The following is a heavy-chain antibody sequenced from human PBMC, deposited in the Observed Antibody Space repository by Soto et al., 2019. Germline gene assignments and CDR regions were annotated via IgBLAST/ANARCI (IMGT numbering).Heavy chain of an antibody. CDR2: ISSGRDYI. J-gene: IGHJ5*01. D-gene: IGHD1-1*01. Sequence: EVQLVESGGGLIQPGGSLRLSCAASGFTVSSNYMSWVRQAPGKGLEWVSSISSGRDYIHYADSVRGRFSISRDNAKNSLFLQMNSLRAEDTAVYYCTSSYNWYEAWGHGTLVTVSS. V-gene: IGHV3-21*01. CDR1: GFTVSSNY. CDR3: TSSYNWYEA.